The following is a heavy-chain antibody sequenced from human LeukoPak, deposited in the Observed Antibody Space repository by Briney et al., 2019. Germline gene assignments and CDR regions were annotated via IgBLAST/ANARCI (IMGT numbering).Heavy chain of an antibody. CDR2: ITGSGGST. V-gene: IGHV3-23*01. Sequence: PGGSLRLSCAASGFTFSSYAMSWVRQAPGKGLEWVSAITGSGGSTYYADSVKGRFTISRDNSNNTLYLQMNSLRAEDTAVYYCTKGKQWLVDGNFDYWGQRTLVTVSS. CDR3: TKGKQWLVDGNFDY. J-gene: IGHJ4*02. CDR1: GFTFSSYA. D-gene: IGHD6-19*01.